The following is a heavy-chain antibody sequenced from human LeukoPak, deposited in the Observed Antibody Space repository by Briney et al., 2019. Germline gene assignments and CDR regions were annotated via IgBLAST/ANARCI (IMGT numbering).Heavy chain of an antibody. CDR3: AKALYSTSSSVRYGMDV. CDR2: IKNSGADT. Sequence: PGGSLRLSCVASGFTFSSYAMNWVRQAPGKGLQWVSVIKNSGADTYYADSVKGRFTISRDNSKNTLHLEMTSLRAEDTAVYYCAKALYSTSSSVRYGMDVWGQGTSVTVSS. V-gene: IGHV3-23*01. CDR1: GFTFSSYA. D-gene: IGHD6-6*01. J-gene: IGHJ6*02.